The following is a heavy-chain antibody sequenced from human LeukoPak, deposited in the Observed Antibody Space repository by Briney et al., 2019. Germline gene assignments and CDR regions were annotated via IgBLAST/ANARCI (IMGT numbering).Heavy chain of an antibody. J-gene: IGHJ4*02. CDR1: GGSFSGYY. V-gene: IGHV4-34*01. D-gene: IGHD5-18*01. CDR2: INHSGST. Sequence: SETLSLTCAVYGGSFSGYYWSWIRQPPGKGLEWIGKINHSGSTNYNPSLKSRVTISVDTSKNQFSLKLSSVTAADTAVYYCARVLRGYSYGYGLTYFDYWGQGTLVTVSS. CDR3: ARVLRGYSYGYGLTYFDY.